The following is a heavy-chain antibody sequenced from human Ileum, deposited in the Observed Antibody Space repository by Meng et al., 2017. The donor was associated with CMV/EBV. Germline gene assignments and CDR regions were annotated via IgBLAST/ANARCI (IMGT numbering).Heavy chain of an antibody. CDR2: ITPFNGNT. Sequence: SGYNFNYRYRHWVRQAPGQALEWMGWITPFNGNTNYAQKFQDRVTITRDRSMSTAYMELSSLRSEDTAMYYCASNGLGYSSSWSLPDYWGQGTLVTVSS. V-gene: IGHV1-45*02. D-gene: IGHD6-13*01. J-gene: IGHJ4*02. CDR3: ASNGLGYSSSWSLPDY. CDR1: GYNFNYRY.